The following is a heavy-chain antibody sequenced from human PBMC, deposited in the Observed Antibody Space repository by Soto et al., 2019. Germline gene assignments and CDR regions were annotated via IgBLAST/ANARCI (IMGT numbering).Heavy chain of an antibody. Sequence: QVQLVQSGAEVKKPGSSVQFSCTASRGTVSSYAISWVRQAPGQGLEWMGGIISIFGTANYAQKFQCRVTITAAESTSTAYMELSSLGSEDTAVYYCARESRSRNVDYWGQGSLVTVSS. CDR3: ARESRSRNVDY. D-gene: IGHD1-26*01. CDR2: IISIFGTA. CDR1: RGTVSSYA. J-gene: IGHJ4*01. V-gene: IGHV1-69*01.